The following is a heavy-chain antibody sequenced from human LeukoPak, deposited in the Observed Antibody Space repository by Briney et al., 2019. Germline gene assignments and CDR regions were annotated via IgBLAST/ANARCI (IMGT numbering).Heavy chain of an antibody. D-gene: IGHD2-2*01. Sequence: SETLSLTCAVYGGSFSGYYWSWIRQPPGKGLEWIGEINHSGSTNYNPSLKSRVTISVDTSKNQFSLKLSSVTAADTAVYYCARVLGYCSSTSCYLHKTTPEYYFDYWGQGTLVTVSS. V-gene: IGHV4-34*01. CDR2: INHSGST. J-gene: IGHJ4*02. CDR3: ARVLGYCSSTSCYLHKTTPEYYFDY. CDR1: GGSFSGYY.